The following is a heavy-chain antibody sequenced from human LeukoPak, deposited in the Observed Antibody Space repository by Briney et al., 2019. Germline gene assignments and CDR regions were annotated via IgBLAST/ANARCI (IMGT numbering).Heavy chain of an antibody. J-gene: IGHJ4*02. CDR3: AKDRYSSSWYYFDY. CDR1: GFTLSDYA. Sequence: GGSLRLSCAAYGFTLSDYAMSWVRQTPGKGLEWVAAITASGGTTHYADSVKGQFTISRDNSKSTVYLQMNNLGVDDTAVYYCAKDRYSSSWYYFDYWGQGTLVTVSS. D-gene: IGHD6-13*01. V-gene: IGHV3-23*01. CDR2: ITASGGTT.